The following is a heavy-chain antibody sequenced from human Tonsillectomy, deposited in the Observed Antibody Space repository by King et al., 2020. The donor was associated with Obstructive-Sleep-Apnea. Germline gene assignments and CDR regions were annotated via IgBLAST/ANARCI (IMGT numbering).Heavy chain of an antibody. Sequence: TLKESGPTLVKPTQTLTLTCTFSGFSLSSSGVGVGWIRQPPGKALEWLALIYLVDDKRYSPSLKSRVTITKDTSKNQVVLTMTNMDPVDTATYYCAHSRFSSSLWGMDVWGQGTTVTVSS. CDR3: AHSRFSSSLWGMDV. V-gene: IGHV2-5*02. D-gene: IGHD6-13*01. CDR2: IYLVDDK. CDR1: GFSLSSSGVG. J-gene: IGHJ6*02.